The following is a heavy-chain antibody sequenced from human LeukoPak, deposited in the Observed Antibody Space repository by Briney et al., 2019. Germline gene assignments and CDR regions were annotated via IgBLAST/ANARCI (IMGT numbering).Heavy chain of an antibody. J-gene: IGHJ3*02. CDR2: ISASGDVT. V-gene: IGHV3-23*01. CDR1: GFSFSAYP. Sequence: GGSLRLSCAASGFSFSAYPMGWVRQAPGKGLQWLSGISASGDVTFHADRVKGRFAISRDNSKNTLYLQMTGLRAGDTAEYYCARIPYSSSLTDAFDIWGQGTMVTVYS. D-gene: IGHD6-6*01. CDR3: ARIPYSSSLTDAFDI.